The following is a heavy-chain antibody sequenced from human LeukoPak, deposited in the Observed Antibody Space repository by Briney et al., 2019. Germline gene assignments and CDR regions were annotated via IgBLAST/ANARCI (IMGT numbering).Heavy chain of an antibody. CDR1: GGTFSSYA. CDR2: IIPIFGTA. V-gene: IGHV1-69*06. D-gene: IGHD5/OR15-5a*01. CDR3: ARCLRGENWFDP. Sequence: SVKVSCKASGGTFSSYAISWVRQAPGRGLEWMGGIIPIFGTANYAQKFQGRVTITADKSTSTAYMELSSLRSKDTAVYYCARCLRGENWFDPWGQGTLVTVSS. J-gene: IGHJ5*02.